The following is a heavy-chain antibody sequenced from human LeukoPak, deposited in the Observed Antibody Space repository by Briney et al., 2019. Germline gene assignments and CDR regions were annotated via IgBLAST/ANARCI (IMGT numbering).Heavy chain of an antibody. CDR1: GFTFSSYA. J-gene: IGHJ6*03. CDR3: AKGEYSSSSGYYYYMDV. CDR2: ISGSGGST. Sequence: GGSLRLSCAASGFTFSSYAMSWVRQAPGKGLEWVSAISGSGGSTYYADSVKGRFTISRDNSKNTLSLQMNSLRAEDTAVYYCAKGEYSSSSGYYYYMDVWGKGTTVTVSS. V-gene: IGHV3-23*01. D-gene: IGHD6-6*01.